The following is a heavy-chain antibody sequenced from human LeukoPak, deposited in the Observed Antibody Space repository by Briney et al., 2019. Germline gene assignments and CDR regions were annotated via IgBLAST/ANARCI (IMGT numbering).Heavy chain of an antibody. CDR2: ITSSGDET. D-gene: IGHD3-22*01. CDR3: AKDRPNYHESNGHYYRQNGDY. V-gene: IGHV3-23*01. CDR1: GFTFNIYA. J-gene: IGHJ4*02. Sequence: PGGSLRLSCAASGFTFNIYAMSWVRQAPGKGLQWVSSITSSGDETYYADSVRGRFTISRDNSKNTLSLQMNSLRAEDTATYYCAKDRPNYHESNGHYYRQNGDYWGQGTLVTVSS.